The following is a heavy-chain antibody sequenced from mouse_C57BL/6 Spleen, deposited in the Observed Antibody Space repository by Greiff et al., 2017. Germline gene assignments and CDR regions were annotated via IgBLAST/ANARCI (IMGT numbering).Heavy chain of an antibody. Sequence: VQLQQSGPELVKPGASVKISCKASGYSFTGYYMHWVKQSHGNILDWIGYIYPYNGVSSYNQKFKGKATLTVDKSSSTAYMELRSLTSEDSAVYDCARGGDDYDGGYAMDYWGQGTSVTVSS. J-gene: IGHJ4*01. D-gene: IGHD2-4*01. CDR2: IYPYNGVS. CDR1: GYSFTGYY. CDR3: ARGGDDYDGGYAMDY. V-gene: IGHV1-31*01.